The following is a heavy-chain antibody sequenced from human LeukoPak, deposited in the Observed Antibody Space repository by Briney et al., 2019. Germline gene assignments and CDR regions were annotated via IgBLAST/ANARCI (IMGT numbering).Heavy chain of an antibody. CDR1: GFTFSSYS. CDR2: ISSSSSYI. CDR3: ARTTEGYCRGSTCYYYYYYMNV. D-gene: IGHD2-15*01. V-gene: IGHV3-21*04. J-gene: IGHJ6*03. Sequence: GGSLRLSCAASGFTFSSYSMNWVRQAPGKGLEWVSSISSSSSYIYYADSVKGRFTISRDNAKNSLYLQMNSLRAEDTAVYYCARTTEGYCRGSTCYYYYYYMNVWGKGTTVTVSS.